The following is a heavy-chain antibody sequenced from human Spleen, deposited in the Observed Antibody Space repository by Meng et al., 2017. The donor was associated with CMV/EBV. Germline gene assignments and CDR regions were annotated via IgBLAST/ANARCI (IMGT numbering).Heavy chain of an antibody. J-gene: IGHJ6*02. CDR3: ARAVAAPRSYYYYYGMDV. CDR2: IKQDGSEK. V-gene: IGHV3-7*03. D-gene: IGHD6-19*01. CDR1: GFTFSSYW. Sequence: GESLKISCAASGFTFSSYWMSWVRQAPGKGLEWVANIKQDGSEKYYVDSVKGRFTISRDNAKNSLYLQMNSLRAEDTAVYYCARAVAAPRSYYYYYGMDVWGQGTTVTVSS.